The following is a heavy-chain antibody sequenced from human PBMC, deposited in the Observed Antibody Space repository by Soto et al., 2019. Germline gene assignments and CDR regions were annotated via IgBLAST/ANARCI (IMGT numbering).Heavy chain of an antibody. V-gene: IGHV3-21*01. Sequence: EVQLVESGGGLVKPGGSLRLSCAASGFTFSSYSMNWVRQAPGKGLEWVSSISSSSSYIYYADSVKGRFTISRDNAKNSLYLQMNSLRAEDTAVYYCARERTSGTTGTTPGSIYYYGMDVWGQGTTVTVSS. CDR3: ARERTSGTTGTTPGSIYYYGMDV. J-gene: IGHJ6*02. D-gene: IGHD1-1*01. CDR1: GFTFSSYS. CDR2: ISSSSSYI.